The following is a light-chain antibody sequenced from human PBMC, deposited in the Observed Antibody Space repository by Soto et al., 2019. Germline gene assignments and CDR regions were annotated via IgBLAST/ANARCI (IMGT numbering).Light chain of an antibody. CDR3: QSYDSSLIWL. CDR2: GNS. Sequence: QSVLTQPPSVSGAPGQRVTISCTGSSSNIGAGFDVHWYQQLPGTAPKLLIYGNSHRPSGVPDRFSGSKSGTSASLAITGLQAEDEADYYCQSYDSSLIWLFGGGTKLTVL. CDR1: SSNIGAGFD. V-gene: IGLV1-40*01. J-gene: IGLJ3*02.